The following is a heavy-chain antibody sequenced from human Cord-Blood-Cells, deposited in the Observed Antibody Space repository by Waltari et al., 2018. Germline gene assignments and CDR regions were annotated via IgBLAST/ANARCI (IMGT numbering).Heavy chain of an antibody. Sequence: SISYSRGWIRQPPGKGLGWIGSIYYSGSTYYNPSLKSRVTISVDTSKNQFSLKLSSVTAADTAVYYCARPNRDGYNYWFDPWGQGTLVTVSS. CDR1: SISYS. CDR2: IYYSGST. CDR3: ARPNRDGYNYWFDP. V-gene: IGHV4-39*07. D-gene: IGHD5-12*01. J-gene: IGHJ5*02.